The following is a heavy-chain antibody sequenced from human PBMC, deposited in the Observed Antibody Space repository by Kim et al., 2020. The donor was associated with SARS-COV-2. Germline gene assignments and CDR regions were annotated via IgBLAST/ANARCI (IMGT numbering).Heavy chain of an antibody. CDR2: ISYDGSNK. V-gene: IGHV3-30*18. J-gene: IGHJ3*02. Sequence: GGSLRLSCAASGFTFSSYGMHWVRQAPGKGLEWVAVISYDGSNKYYADSVKGRFTISRDNSKNTLYLQMNSLRAEDTAVYYCAKAGILIRFLEWLYHDAFDIWGQGTMVTVSS. CDR3: AKAGILIRFLEWLYHDAFDI. CDR1: GFTFSSYG. D-gene: IGHD3-3*01.